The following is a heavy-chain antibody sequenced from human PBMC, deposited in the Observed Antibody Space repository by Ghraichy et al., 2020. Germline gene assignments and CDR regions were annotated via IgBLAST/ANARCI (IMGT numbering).Heavy chain of an antibody. CDR2: INHSGST. V-gene: IGHV4-34*01. CDR3: ARPYSGYDSDANAFDI. CDR1: GSFSGYY. J-gene: IGHJ3*02. Sequence: GSFSGYYWSWIRQPPGKGLEWIGEINHSGSTNYNPSLKSRVTISVDTSKNQFSLKLSSVTAADTAVYYCARPYSGYDSDANAFDIWGQGTMVTVSS. D-gene: IGHD5-12*01.